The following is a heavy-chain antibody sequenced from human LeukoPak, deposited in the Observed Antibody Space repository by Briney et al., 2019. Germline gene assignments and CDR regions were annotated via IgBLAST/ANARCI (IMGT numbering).Heavy chain of an antibody. CDR2: IKSKTDGGTT. Sequence: GGSLRLSCAASGFTFSSYSMSWVRQAPGKGLEWVGRIKSKTDGGTTDYAAPVKGRFTISRDDSKNTLYLQMNSLKTEDTAVYYCTTDRGIADNFDYWGQGTLVTVSS. V-gene: IGHV3-15*01. D-gene: IGHD6-13*01. J-gene: IGHJ4*02. CDR3: TTDRGIADNFDY. CDR1: GFTFSSYS.